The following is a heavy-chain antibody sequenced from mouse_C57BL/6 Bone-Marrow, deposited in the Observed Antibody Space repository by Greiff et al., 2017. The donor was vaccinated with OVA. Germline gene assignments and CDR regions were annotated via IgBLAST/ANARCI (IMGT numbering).Heavy chain of an antibody. CDR3: AREGTTVVAYYFDY. CDR2: IYPRSGNT. J-gene: IGHJ2*01. Sequence: VQLQESGAELARPGASVSLSCKASGYTFTSYGISWVKQRTGQGLEWIGEIYPRSGNTYYNEKFKGKATLTADKSSSTAYMELRSLTSEDSAVYFCAREGTTVVAYYFDYWGKGTTLTVSS. CDR1: GYTFTSYG. D-gene: IGHD1-1*01. V-gene: IGHV1-81*01.